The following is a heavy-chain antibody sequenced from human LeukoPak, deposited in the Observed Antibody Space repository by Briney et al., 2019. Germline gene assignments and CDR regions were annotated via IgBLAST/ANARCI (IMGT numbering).Heavy chain of an antibody. V-gene: IGHV1-69*13. CDR2: IIPIFGTA. J-gene: IGHJ3*02. Sequence: ASVKVSCKASGGTFSSYAISWVRQAPGQGLEWMGGIIPIFGTANYAQKFQGRVTITADESTSTAYMELSSLRSEDTAVYYCARAHYHDSKALYDAFDIWGQGTMVTVSS. CDR3: ARAHYHDSKALYDAFDI. CDR1: GGTFSSYA. D-gene: IGHD3-22*01.